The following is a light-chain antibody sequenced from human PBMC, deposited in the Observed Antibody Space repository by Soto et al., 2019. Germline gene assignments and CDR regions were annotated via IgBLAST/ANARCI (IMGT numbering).Light chain of an antibody. CDR1: SSDVGGYNY. Sequence: QSALTQPASVSGSPGQSITISCTGTSSDVGGYNYVSWSQHHPGKAPKLMIYEVSHRPSGVSNRFSGSKSGNTASLTISGFQAEDEADYYCSSYTTTNTYVFGTGTKVTV. J-gene: IGLJ1*01. CDR3: SSYTTTNTYV. CDR2: EVS. V-gene: IGLV2-14*01.